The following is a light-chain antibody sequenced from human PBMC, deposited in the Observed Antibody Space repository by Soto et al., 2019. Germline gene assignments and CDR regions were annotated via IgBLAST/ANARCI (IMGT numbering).Light chain of an antibody. Sequence: EIVLTQSPGTLSLSPGERATLSFRASQSISRYLAWYQQKPGQAPRLLIYDASNRATGIPARFSGSGSGTDFTLTISSLEPEDFAVYYCQQRSNWLTFGQGTRLEI. J-gene: IGKJ5*01. CDR3: QQRSNWLT. CDR1: QSISRY. CDR2: DAS. V-gene: IGKV3-11*01.